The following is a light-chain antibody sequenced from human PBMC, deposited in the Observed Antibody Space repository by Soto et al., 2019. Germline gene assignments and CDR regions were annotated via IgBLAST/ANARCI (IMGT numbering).Light chain of an antibody. V-gene: IGKV1-5*03. CDR2: KAS. Sequence: DIQMTQSPSTLSASVGDRVTITCRASQTISSWLAWYQQKPGKAPNLLIYKASSLESGVPSRFSGCGSGTEFTLTISSLQPDDFATYYCQQDSIYPRTFGQGTKVEI. J-gene: IGKJ1*01. CDR1: QTISSW. CDR3: QQDSIYPRT.